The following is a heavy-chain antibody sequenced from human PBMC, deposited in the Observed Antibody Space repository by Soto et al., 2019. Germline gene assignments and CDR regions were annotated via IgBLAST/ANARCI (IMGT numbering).Heavy chain of an antibody. CDR3: ARSIPMVRGAPVYYFYGMDV. CDR1: GFTVSSNY. D-gene: IGHD3-10*01. J-gene: IGHJ6*02. Sequence: VQLVESGGDLIQPGGSLRLSCAASGFTVSSNYMSWVRQAPAKGLEWVSVIYPGGNTYYADSVKGRITISRDNSKNTLYLQMNSLIAEDTAVYYCARSIPMVRGAPVYYFYGMDVWGQGTTATVSS. V-gene: IGHV3-53*01. CDR2: IYPGGNT.